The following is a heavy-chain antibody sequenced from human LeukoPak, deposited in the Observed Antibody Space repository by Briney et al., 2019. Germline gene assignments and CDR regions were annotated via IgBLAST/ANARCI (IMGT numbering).Heavy chain of an antibody. CDR1: GFTFSSYA. D-gene: IGHD1-26*01. CDR2: ISGRGDTT. Sequence: PGGSLRLSCAASGFTFSSYAMSWVRQAPGKGLGWVSVISGRGDTTYYADSVKGRFTISRDNSKNTLYLQMNSLRAEDTAIYYCAEIVGATTEAFFDYWGQGTLVTVSS. CDR3: AEIVGATTEAFFDY. J-gene: IGHJ4*02. V-gene: IGHV3-23*01.